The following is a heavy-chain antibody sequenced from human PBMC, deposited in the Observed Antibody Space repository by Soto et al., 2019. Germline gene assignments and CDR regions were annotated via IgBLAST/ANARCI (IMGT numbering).Heavy chain of an antibody. CDR3: ARVDYGVSFDF. D-gene: IGHD4-17*01. CDR1: ELTFSSYW. CDR2: IKQDGSEK. V-gene: IGHV3-7*01. J-gene: IGHJ4*01. Sequence: CRAAELTFSSYWVSRVLKAPGKGLEWVANIKQDGSEKYYVDSVKGRFTISRDNAKNSLYLQMNSLRAEDTAVYYGARVDYGVSFDFWGHGTLVTVSS.